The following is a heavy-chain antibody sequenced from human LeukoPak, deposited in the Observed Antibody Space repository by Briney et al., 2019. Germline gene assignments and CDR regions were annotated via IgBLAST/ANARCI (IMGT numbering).Heavy chain of an antibody. V-gene: IGHV4-59*10. J-gene: IGHJ6*02. Sequence: SETLSLTCAVYGGSFNGYYWSWIRQPPGKGLEWIGRIYTSGSTNYNPSLKSRVTMSVDTSKNQFSLKLSSVTAADTAVYYCASLWFGELDGMDVWGQGTTVTVSS. CDR3: ASLWFGELDGMDV. CDR2: IYTSGST. D-gene: IGHD3-10*01. CDR1: GGSFNGYY.